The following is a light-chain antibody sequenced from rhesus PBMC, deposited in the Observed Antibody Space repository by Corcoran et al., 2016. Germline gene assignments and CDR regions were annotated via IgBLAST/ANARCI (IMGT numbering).Light chain of an antibody. J-gene: IGKJ4*01. CDR1: PGISSY. CDR2: AAS. V-gene: IGKV1-28*03. CDR3: LQHNRYPLT. Sequence: DIQMTQSTSSLSASVGDTVTIPCRASPGISSYLNWFQQKPGKAPKLLIYAASRFESGVPSRFSGSGSVTDFTLTISSLQPEDFAVYYCLQHNRYPLTFGGGTKVELK.